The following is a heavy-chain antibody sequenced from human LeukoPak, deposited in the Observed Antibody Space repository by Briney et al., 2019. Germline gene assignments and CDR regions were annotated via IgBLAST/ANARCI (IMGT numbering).Heavy chain of an antibody. J-gene: IGHJ4*02. D-gene: IGHD4-11*01. Sequence: SQTLSLTCTVPGGSISSGGYYWSWIRQHPGTGLEWIGYIYYSGSTYYNPSLKSRVTISVDTSKNQFSLKLNSVTAADTAVYYCVRREYSNKSPFDYWGQGTLVTVSS. CDR2: IYYSGST. V-gene: IGHV4-31*03. CDR3: VRREYSNKSPFDY. CDR1: GGSISSGGYY.